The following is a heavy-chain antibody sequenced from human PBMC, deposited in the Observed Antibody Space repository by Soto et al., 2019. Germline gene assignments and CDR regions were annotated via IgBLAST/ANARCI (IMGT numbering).Heavy chain of an antibody. J-gene: IGHJ4*02. CDR1: GFTVSSNY. CDR3: ARSSNSIAAAGTGFDY. D-gene: IGHD6-13*01. Sequence: GGSLRLSCPASGFTVSSNYMSWVRPAPGKGLEWVSVIYSGGSTYYADSVKGRFTISRGNSKNTLYLQMNSLRAEDTAVYYCARSSNSIAAAGTGFDYWGQGTLVTVSS. CDR2: IYSGGST. V-gene: IGHV3-53*01.